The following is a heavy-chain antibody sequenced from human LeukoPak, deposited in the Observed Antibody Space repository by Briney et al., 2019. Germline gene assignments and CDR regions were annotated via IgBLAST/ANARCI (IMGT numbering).Heavy chain of an antibody. D-gene: IGHD1-14*01. CDR2: ISSSSSTI. Sequence: GGSLRLSCAASGFTFSSYSMNWVRQAPGKGLEWVSYISSSSSTIYYADSVKGRFTISRDNAKNSLYLQMSSLRDEDTAVYYCARETPEYDWGQETLVTVSS. CDR3: ARETPEYD. J-gene: IGHJ4*02. CDR1: GFTFSSYS. V-gene: IGHV3-48*02.